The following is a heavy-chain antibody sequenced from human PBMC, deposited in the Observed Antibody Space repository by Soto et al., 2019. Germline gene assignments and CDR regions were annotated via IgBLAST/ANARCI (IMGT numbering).Heavy chain of an antibody. V-gene: IGHV3-23*01. Sequence: GSLRLSCAASGFTFSSYATSWVRQAPGKGLEWVSAISGSGGSTYYADSVKGRFTISRDNSKNTLYLQMNSLRAEDTAVYYCAKDIGGSYWGPKYYYYGMDVWGQGTTVTVSS. D-gene: IGHD1-26*01. CDR2: ISGSGGST. CDR1: GFTFSSYA. CDR3: AKDIGGSYWGPKYYYYGMDV. J-gene: IGHJ6*02.